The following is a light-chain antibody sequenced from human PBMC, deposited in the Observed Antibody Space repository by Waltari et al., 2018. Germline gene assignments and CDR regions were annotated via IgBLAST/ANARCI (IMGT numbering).Light chain of an antibody. CDR2: HAS. CDR3: QKYERLPAT. V-gene: IGKV3-20*01. CDR1: QSVGRS. J-gene: IGKJ1*01. Sequence: EIVLTHSPCPLSFFPGERATLSCRASQSVGRSLVWYQQKPGQAPRLLIYHASTRATGIPDRFSGSGYGTDFSLTISRLEPEDFAVYYCQKYERLPATFGQGTKVEIK.